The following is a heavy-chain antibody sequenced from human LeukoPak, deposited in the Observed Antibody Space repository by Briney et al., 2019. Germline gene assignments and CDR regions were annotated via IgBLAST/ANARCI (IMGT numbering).Heavy chain of an antibody. CDR1: GFTFSSYA. CDR3: ATDTPNRKGPAEYFQH. Sequence: LRLSCAASGFTFSSYAMSWIRQPPGKGLEWIGYIYYSGSTYYNPSLKSRVTISVDTSKNQFSLKLSSVTAADTAVYYWATDTPNRKGPAEYFQHWGQGTLVPVSS. V-gene: IGHV4-30-4*08. CDR2: IYYSGST. J-gene: IGHJ1*01. D-gene: IGHD1-14*01.